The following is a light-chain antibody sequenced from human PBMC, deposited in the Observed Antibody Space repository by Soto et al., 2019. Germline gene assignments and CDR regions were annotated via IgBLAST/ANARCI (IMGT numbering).Light chain of an antibody. CDR1: SGSVSASSY. V-gene: IGLV8-61*01. Sequence: QTVVTQEPSFSVSPGGTVTLTCGFNSGSVSASSYPSWYQQTPGQTPRTLIYSTNNRSSGVPDRFSGSILGNKAALTITGAQADDESHYSCALYMGSGIYVFGTGTKLTVL. CDR2: STN. J-gene: IGLJ1*01. CDR3: ALYMGSGIYV.